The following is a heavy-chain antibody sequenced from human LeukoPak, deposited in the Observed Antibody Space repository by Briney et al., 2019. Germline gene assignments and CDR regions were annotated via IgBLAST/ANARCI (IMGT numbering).Heavy chain of an antibody. V-gene: IGHV4-4*02. CDR3: ARRIWADWYFDL. CDR2: IYHSGST. D-gene: IGHD6-19*01. CDR1: GGSISSSNW. J-gene: IGHJ2*01. Sequence: SGTLSLTCAVSGGSISSSNWWSWVRQPPGKGLEWIGEIYHSGSTNYNPSLKSRVTISVDTSKNQFSLNLSSVTTADTAVYYCARRIWADWYFDLWGRGTLVTVSS.